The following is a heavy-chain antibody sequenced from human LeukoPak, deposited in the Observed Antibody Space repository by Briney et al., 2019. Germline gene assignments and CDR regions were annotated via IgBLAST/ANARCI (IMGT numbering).Heavy chain of an antibody. CDR1: GGSISSYY. J-gene: IGHJ4*02. Sequence: SETLSLTCTVPGGSISSYYWSWIRQPPGKGLQWIGYIYYSGSTNYNPSLKSRVTISVDTSKNQFSLKLSSVTAADTAVYYCARALDAVTSYYFDYWGQGTLVTVSS. V-gene: IGHV4-59*01. D-gene: IGHD4-17*01. CDR2: IYYSGST. CDR3: ARALDAVTSYYFDY.